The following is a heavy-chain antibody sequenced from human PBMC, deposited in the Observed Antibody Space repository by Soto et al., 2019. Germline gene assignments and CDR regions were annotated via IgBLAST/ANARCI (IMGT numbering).Heavy chain of an antibody. D-gene: IGHD2-21*01. Sequence: PGGSLRLSCAASGFTFSSYSMNWVRQAPGKGLEWVSSISSSSSYIYYADSVKGRFTISRDNAKNSLYLQMNSLRAEDTAVYYCARDFRPHGGDEDPFDPWGQGTLVTVSS. CDR1: GFTFSSYS. J-gene: IGHJ5*02. V-gene: IGHV3-21*01. CDR3: ARDFRPHGGDEDPFDP. CDR2: ISSSSSYI.